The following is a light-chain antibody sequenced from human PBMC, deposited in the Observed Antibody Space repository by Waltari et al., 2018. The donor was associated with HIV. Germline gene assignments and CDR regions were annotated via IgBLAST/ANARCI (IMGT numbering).Light chain of an antibody. CDR2: DVS. CDR1: SSDVGGFNY. V-gene: IGLV2-14*03. CDR3: SSYTSSNTLPYV. Sequence: QSALTQPASVSGSPGQSITIPCTGTSSDVGGFNYVSWYQQHPGKAPKRMIYDVSNRPSGVSNRFSGSKSGNTASLTISGLQAEDEADYYCSSYTSSNTLPYVFGTGTKVTVL. J-gene: IGLJ1*01.